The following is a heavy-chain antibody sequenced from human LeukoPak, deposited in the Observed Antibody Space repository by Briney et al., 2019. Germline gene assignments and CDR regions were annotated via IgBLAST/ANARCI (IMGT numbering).Heavy chain of an antibody. Sequence: ASVKVSCKASGYTFTGYYMHWVRQAPGQGLEWMGWINPNSGGTNYAQKFQGRVTMTRDTSISTAYMELSRLRSDDTAVYYCARDLKVSNWNQPSIAVDYWGQGTLVTVSS. CDR2: INPNSGGT. CDR3: ARDLKVSNWNQPSIAVDY. CDR1: GYTFTGYY. V-gene: IGHV1-2*02. D-gene: IGHD1-20*01. J-gene: IGHJ4*02.